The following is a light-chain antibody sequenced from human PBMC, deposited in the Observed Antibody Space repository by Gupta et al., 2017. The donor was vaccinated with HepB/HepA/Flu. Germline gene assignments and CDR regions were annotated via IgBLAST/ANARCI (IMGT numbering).Light chain of an antibody. Sequence: QSVLTQPPSVSGVPAQRVTISCTGSSSNIGAGYDVHWYRQVPGTGPKVLVYGNNKRPWGVPDRFSGSRSGTSASLAITGLQAEDEADYYCQSYDSSLYVFGTGTKVIVL. CDR1: SSNIGAGYD. V-gene: IGLV1-40*01. CDR2: GNN. J-gene: IGLJ1*01. CDR3: QSYDSSLYV.